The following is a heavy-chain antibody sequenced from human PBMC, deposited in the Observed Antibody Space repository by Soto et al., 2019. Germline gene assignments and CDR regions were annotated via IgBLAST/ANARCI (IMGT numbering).Heavy chain of an antibody. D-gene: IGHD3-16*01. CDR2: TSYDGSNK. V-gene: IGHV3-33*05. J-gene: IGHJ1*01. CDR3: ARWGTRGGLDV. Sequence: QVQLVESGGGVVQPGTSLRLSCVGSGFTFRSYVIHWVRQAPGKGLEWVALTSYDGSNKDYDDSVKGRFTISRDNSRNTVVLHRDRLRREDAALYYCARWGTRGGLDVWGQGTLVSVSS. CDR1: GFTFRSYV.